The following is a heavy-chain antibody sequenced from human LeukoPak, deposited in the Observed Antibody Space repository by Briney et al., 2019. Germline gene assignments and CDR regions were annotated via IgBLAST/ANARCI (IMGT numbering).Heavy chain of an antibody. CDR2: ISYDGSNK. Sequence: GRSLRLSCAASGFTFSSYAMHWVRQAPGKGLEWVAVISYDGSNKYYADSVKGRFTISRDNSKNTLYLQMNSLRAEDTAVYYCAKLSSRGDYEINWGQGTLVTVSS. V-gene: IGHV3-30*18. J-gene: IGHJ4*02. D-gene: IGHD4-17*01. CDR3: AKLSSRGDYEIN. CDR1: GFTFSSYA.